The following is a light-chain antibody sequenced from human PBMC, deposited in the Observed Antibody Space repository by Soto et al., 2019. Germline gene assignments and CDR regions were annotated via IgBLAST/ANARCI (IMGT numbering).Light chain of an antibody. V-gene: IGLV2-8*01. Sequence: QSALTQPPSASGSPGQSVTISCTGTGSDVGGYDYVSWYQQHPGKAPKLMIYEVTIRPSGVSDRFSGSKSGKTASLTISGLQAEDEADYYCFSYAGSFTLYVFGTGTKVTVL. CDR3: FSYAGSFTLYV. J-gene: IGLJ1*01. CDR2: EVT. CDR1: GSDVGGYDY.